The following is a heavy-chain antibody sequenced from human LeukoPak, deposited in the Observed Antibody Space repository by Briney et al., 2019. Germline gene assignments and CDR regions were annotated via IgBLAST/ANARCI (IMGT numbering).Heavy chain of an antibody. D-gene: IGHD2-21*02. CDR1: GFTFSSYA. Sequence: GGSLRLSCAASGFTFSSYAMSWVRRAPGKGLEWVSAISGSGGSTYYADSVKGRFTISRDNSKNTLYLQMNSLRAEDTAVYYCAKDNVVVVTAIGSHWGQGTLVTVSS. J-gene: IGHJ4*02. CDR2: ISGSGGST. CDR3: AKDNVVVVTAIGSH. V-gene: IGHV3-23*01.